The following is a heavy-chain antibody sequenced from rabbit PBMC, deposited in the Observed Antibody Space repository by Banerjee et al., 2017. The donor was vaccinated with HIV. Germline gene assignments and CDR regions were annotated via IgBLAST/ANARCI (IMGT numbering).Heavy chain of an antibody. V-gene: IGHV1S45*01. CDR1: GFDFSSNA. D-gene: IGHD2-1*01. Sequence: LEESGGGLVKPEGSLTLTCKASGFDFSSNAICWVRQAPGKGLEWIACIYAGDGNTYYASWAKGRFTISKTSSTTVTLQMTSLTAADTATYFCAREGVNIGGGYLWGQGTLVTVS. CDR3: AREGVNIGGGYL. J-gene: IGHJ3*01. CDR2: IYAGDGNT.